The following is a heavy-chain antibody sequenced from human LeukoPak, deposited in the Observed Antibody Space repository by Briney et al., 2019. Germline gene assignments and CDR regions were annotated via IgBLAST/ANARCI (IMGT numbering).Heavy chain of an antibody. V-gene: IGHV4-34*01. CDR1: GGSFSGYH. CDR3: ARDSTSCTDI. CDR2: INHSGST. Sequence: SETLSLTCAVYGGSFSGYHWSWIRQPPGKGLEWIGEINHSGSTNYNPSLKSRVTKSVDNSKDQFLLKLKSVTAADAAVYYCARDSTSCTDIWGQGTMVTVSS. J-gene: IGHJ3*02. D-gene: IGHD2-2*01.